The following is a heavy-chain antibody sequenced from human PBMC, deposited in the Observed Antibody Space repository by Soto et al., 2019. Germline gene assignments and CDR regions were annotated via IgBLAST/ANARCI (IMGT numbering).Heavy chain of an antibody. D-gene: IGHD2-15*01. J-gene: IGHJ6*03. V-gene: IGHV4-59*01. CDR2: IYYSGST. Sequence: SETLSLTCTVSGGSISSYYWSWIRQPPGKGLEWIGYIYYSGSTNYNPSLKSRVTISVDTSKNQFSLKLSSVTAADTAVYYCARGTGYCSGGSCYYYYMDVWGKGTTVTVSS. CDR3: ARGTGYCSGGSCYYYYMDV. CDR1: GGSISSYY.